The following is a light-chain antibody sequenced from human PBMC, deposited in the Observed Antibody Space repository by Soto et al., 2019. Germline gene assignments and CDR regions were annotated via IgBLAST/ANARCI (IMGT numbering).Light chain of an antibody. Sequence: IPMTQSPSSLSASIGDRVTITCRASQSIDNYLSWHQQKSGRAPKLLIYAASSLQSGVPSRFSGSGSGTEFTLTINTLQPEDVATYYCQQSFSTPWTFGQGTKAEI. V-gene: IGKV1-39*01. CDR3: QQSFSTPWT. CDR2: AAS. J-gene: IGKJ1*01. CDR1: QSIDNY.